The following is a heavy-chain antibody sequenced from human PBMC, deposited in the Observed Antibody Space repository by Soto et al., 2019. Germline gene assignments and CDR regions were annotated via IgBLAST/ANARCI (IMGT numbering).Heavy chain of an antibody. CDR2: ISGSGGST. Sequence: GGSLRLSCAASGFTFSSYAMSWVRQAPGKGLEWVSAISGSGGSTYYADSVKGRFTISRDNSKNTLYLQMNSLRAEDTAVYYCAKEWLFHPYYYYGMDVWGQGTTVTVSS. CDR1: GFTFSSYA. V-gene: IGHV3-23*01. CDR3: AKEWLFHPYYYYGMDV. D-gene: IGHD3-22*01. J-gene: IGHJ6*02.